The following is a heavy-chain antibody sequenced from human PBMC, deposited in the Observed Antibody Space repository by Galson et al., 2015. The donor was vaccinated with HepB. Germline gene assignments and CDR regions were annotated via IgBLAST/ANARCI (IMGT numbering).Heavy chain of an antibody. V-gene: IGHV3-23*01. J-gene: IGHJ3*02. D-gene: IGHD7-27*01. Sequence: SLRLSCAVSGFTFSNYAMSWVRQAPGKGLEWVSGISGSGLGTYYADSVKGRFTISRDNSKSSLYLQVNSLRGEDTAVYYCARDLRAIDWGTFDIWGQGTMVTVS. CDR3: ARDLRAIDWGTFDI. CDR1: GFTFSNYA. CDR2: ISGSGLGT.